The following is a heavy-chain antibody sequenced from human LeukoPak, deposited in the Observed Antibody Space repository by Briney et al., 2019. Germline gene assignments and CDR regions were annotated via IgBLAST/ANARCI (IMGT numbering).Heavy chain of an antibody. D-gene: IGHD2-15*01. J-gene: IGHJ2*01. CDR3: ARAGEDIVVVVAALPSYWYFDL. Sequence: ASVKVSCKASGYTFTSYDINWVRQATGQGLEWMGWMNPNSGNTGYAQKFHGRVTMTRNTSISTAYMELSSLRAEDTAVYYCARAGEDIVVVVAALPSYWYFDLWGRGTLVTVSS. CDR1: GYTFTSYD. V-gene: IGHV1-8*01. CDR2: MNPNSGNT.